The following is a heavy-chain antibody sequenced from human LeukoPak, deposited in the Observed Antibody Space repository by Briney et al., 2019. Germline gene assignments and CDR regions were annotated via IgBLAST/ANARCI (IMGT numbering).Heavy chain of an antibody. CDR1: GFTFSSYE. D-gene: IGHD3-22*01. J-gene: IGHJ4*02. Sequence: GGSLRLSCAASGFTFSSYEMNWVRQAPGKGLEWVSYISSTGTTIYYADSVKGRFTISRDNAKNSLYLQMNSLRAEDTAVYYCARDNYDSSGPDYWGQGTLVTVSS. CDR2: ISSTGTTI. CDR3: ARDNYDSSGPDY. V-gene: IGHV3-48*03.